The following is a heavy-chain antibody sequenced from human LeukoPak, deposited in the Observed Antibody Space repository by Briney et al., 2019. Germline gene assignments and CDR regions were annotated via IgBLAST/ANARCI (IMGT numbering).Heavy chain of an antibody. V-gene: IGHV4-59*02. J-gene: IGHJ6*03. CDR3: ARGVILPAATAPHYYYMDV. D-gene: IGHD2-2*01. Sequence: SPSLSLTCTVAGASVSSYGCSWGRHHPGDWLGWGGYISYSGNTNYSPSLKSRATISVDTSKTLFSLKLRSVTAADTAVYYCARGVILPAATAPHYYYMDVWGQGTTVTVSS. CDR2: ISYSGNT. CDR1: GASVSSYG.